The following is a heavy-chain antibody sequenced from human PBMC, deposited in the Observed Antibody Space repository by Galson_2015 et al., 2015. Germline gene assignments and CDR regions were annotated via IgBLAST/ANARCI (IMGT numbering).Heavy chain of an antibody. CDR2: IYPGDSDT. J-gene: IGHJ6*03. CDR1: GYSFTSYW. D-gene: IGHD2-2*02. V-gene: IGHV5-51*01. CDR3: ARLGTESILVVPAAIERGYYYYYYYMDV. Sequence: QSGAEVKKPGESLKISCKGSGYSFTSYWIGWVRQMPGKGLEWMGIIYPGDSDTRYSPSFQGQVTISADKSISTAYLQWSSLKASDTAMYYCARLGTESILVVPAAIERGYYYYYYYMDVWGKGTTVTVSS.